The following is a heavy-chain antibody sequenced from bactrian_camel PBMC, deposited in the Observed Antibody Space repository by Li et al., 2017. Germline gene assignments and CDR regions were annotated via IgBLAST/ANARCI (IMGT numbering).Heavy chain of an antibody. CDR1: VDTIGRYC. CDR3: AAVIYHASDIKY. Sequence: VQLVESGGDSVQTGGSLRLSCVASVDTIGRYCMGWFRQIPDKEREGVAGIESDGSTSYADSVKGRFTISADNAKNTVYLQMYSLKSEDTALYYCAAVIYHASDIKYWGQGTQVTVS. J-gene: IGHJ4*01. V-gene: IGHV3S9*01. CDR2: IESDGST.